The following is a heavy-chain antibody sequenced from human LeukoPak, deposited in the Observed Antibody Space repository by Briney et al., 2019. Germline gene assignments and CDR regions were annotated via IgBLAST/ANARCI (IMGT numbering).Heavy chain of an antibody. CDR2: INPNSGGT. V-gene: IGHV1-2*02. J-gene: IGHJ5*02. CDR1: GYTFTGYY. CDR3: ARTVGEGDWFDP. Sequence: RASVKVSCKSSGYTFTGYYMHWVRQAPGQGLEWMGWINPNSGGTNYAQKFQGRVTMTRDTSISTAYMELSRLRSDDTAVYYCARTVGEGDWFDPWGQGTLVTVSS. D-gene: IGHD4-11*01.